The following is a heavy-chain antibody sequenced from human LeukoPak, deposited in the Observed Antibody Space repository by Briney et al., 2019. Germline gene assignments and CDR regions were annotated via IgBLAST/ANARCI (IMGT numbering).Heavy chain of an antibody. Sequence: SVNVSCKASGGTFSSYAISWVRQAPGQGLEWMGRIIPILGIANYAQKFQGRVTITADKSTSTAYMELSSLRSEDTAVYYCATPGEGTTTYFDYWGQGTLVTVSS. J-gene: IGHJ4*02. V-gene: IGHV1-69*04. CDR1: GGTFSSYA. CDR3: ATPGEGTTTYFDY. CDR2: IIPILGIA. D-gene: IGHD7-27*01.